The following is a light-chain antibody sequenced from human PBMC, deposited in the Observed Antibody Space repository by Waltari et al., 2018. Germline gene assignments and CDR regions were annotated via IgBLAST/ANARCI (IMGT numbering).Light chain of an antibody. V-gene: IGKV4-1*01. CDR3: QQYYNTPPT. J-gene: IGKJ1*01. CDR1: QSVSDHVNNKNY. CDR2: WAS. Sequence: DIVMTQSPDSLTVSPGERATINCRSSQSVSDHVNNKNYLAWYRQKAGQPPKLLISWASTREFGVPDRFSGSGSGTEFTLTISSLQPADVAVYYCQQYYNTPPTFGQGTKVEIK.